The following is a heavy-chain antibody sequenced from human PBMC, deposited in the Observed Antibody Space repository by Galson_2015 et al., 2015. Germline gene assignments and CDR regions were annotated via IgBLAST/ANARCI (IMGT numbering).Heavy chain of an antibody. J-gene: IGHJ4*02. Sequence: SLRLSCAASGFTFSGSAMHWVRQAPGKGLEWVGRIRSKSNNYAPAYAASVKGRFTISRDDSKNTAYLQMNNLKTEDTAVYYCTRHLEQYAGYFDYWGQGALVTVSS. CDR1: GFTFSGSA. D-gene: IGHD1/OR15-1a*01. V-gene: IGHV3-73*01. CDR2: IRSKSNNYAP. CDR3: TRHLEQYAGYFDY.